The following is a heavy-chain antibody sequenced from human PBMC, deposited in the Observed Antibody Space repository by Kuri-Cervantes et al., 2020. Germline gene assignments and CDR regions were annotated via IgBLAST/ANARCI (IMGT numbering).Heavy chain of an antibody. D-gene: IGHD6-6*01. CDR1: GFTFSSYV. J-gene: IGHJ4*02. Sequence: GESLKISCAASGFTFSSYVMSWVRQAPGKGLEWVSSISGSGGITYHADPVKGRFTISRDNSKNTLYLQMNSLRGEDTAVYYCAKSSSIAARPDDYWGQGTLVTVSS. V-gene: IGHV3-23*01. CDR2: ISGSGGIT. CDR3: AKSSSIAARPDDY.